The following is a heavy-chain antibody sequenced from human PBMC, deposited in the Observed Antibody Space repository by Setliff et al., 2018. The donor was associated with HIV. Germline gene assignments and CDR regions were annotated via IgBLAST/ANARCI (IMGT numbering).Heavy chain of an antibody. V-gene: IGHV3-23*01. J-gene: IGHJ4*02. CDR2: ISGSGGNT. Sequence: PGGSLRLSCAASGFTFRSYAMSWVRQAPGKGLEWVSGISGSGGNTYYADSVKGRFTISRDISKNTLYLQMNSLRAEDTAIYYCARDTLYCSGGNCPFDYWGQGTLVTVSS. CDR1: GFTFRSYA. D-gene: IGHD2-15*01. CDR3: ARDTLYCSGGNCPFDY.